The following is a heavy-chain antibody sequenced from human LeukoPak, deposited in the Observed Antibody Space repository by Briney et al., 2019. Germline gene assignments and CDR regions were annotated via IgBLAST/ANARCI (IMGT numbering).Heavy chain of an antibody. Sequence: GGSLRLSCAASGFTFSSYAMSWVRQAPGKGLGWVSSICGSNNSSYYADSVKGRFTVSRDNSKNTLYLQVSSLRAEDTAVYHCAKGGSGSCYSWIDYWGQGSLVTVSS. D-gene: IGHD2-15*01. CDR2: ICGSNNSS. CDR1: GFTFSSYA. V-gene: IGHV3-23*01. J-gene: IGHJ4*02. CDR3: AKGGSGSCYSWIDY.